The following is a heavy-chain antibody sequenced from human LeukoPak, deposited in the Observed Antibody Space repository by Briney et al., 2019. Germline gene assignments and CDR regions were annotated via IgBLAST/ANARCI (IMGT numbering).Heavy chain of an antibody. CDR2: INPNSGGT. CDR3: ARIVLEGSGSWTPIEDY. D-gene: IGHD1-26*01. J-gene: IGHJ4*02. Sequence: ASVKVSCKASGYTFTGYYMHWVRQAPGQGLEWMGWINPNSGGTNYTQKFQGRVTMTRDTSISTAYKELSRLRSDDTAVYYCARIVLEGSGSWTPIEDYWGQGTLVTVSS. CDR1: GYTFTGYY. V-gene: IGHV1-2*02.